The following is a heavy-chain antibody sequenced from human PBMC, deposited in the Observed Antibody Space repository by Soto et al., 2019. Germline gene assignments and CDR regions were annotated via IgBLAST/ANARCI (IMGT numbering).Heavy chain of an antibody. D-gene: IGHD2-8*02. CDR3: GRVGGVVYAIRYYYYYYGMDV. CDR2: INRSGST. V-gene: IGHV4-34*01. J-gene: IGHJ6*02. CDR1: GGSFSGYY. Sequence: PSETLSLTCGVYGGSFSGYYWSWIRQPPGKGLEWIGEINRSGSTNYNPSLKSRVTISVDTSKNQLSLKLRSMTAADTAVYYCGRVGGVVYAIRYYYYYYGMDVWGQGTTVTVSS.